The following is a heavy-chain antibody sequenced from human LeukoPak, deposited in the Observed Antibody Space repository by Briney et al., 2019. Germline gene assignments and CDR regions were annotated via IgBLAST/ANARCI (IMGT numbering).Heavy chain of an antibody. Sequence: PSETHPLTCTVSGASISSYYWSWIRQPPGQGLEWIGYVHYSVTTDYCPSVQSRVTISLDTSKSQFSLKLSSVTAADTAVYYCASQLGGTTFHWGQGT. V-gene: IGHV4-59*03. CDR2: VHYSVTT. J-gene: IGHJ4*02. CDR1: GASISSYY. CDR3: ASQLGGTTFH. D-gene: IGHD1-1*01.